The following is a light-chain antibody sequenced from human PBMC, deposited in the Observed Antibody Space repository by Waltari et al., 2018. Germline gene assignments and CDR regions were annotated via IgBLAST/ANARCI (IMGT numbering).Light chain of an antibody. CDR1: QSVSSY. CDR2: DAS. CDR3: QQRSNWPPEGLT. V-gene: IGKV3-11*01. Sequence: EIVLTQSPATLSLSPGERATFSCRASQSVSSYLAWYQQKPGQAPRLLIYDASNRATGIPARFSGSGSGTDFTLTISSLEPEDFAVYYCQQRSNWPPEGLTFGGGTKVEIK. J-gene: IGKJ4*01.